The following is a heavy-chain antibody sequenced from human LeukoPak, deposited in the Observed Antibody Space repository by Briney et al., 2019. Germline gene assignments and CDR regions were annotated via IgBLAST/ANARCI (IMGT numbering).Heavy chain of an antibody. CDR3: ARARRSEYQGN. Sequence: GESLRLSCAASGFTVSSNFMSWVRQAPGKGLEWVSVIYSGGTTYYANSVKGRFTISRDNSKNSLYLQMSSLRAEDTGVYYCARARRSEYQGNWGQGTPVTVSS. J-gene: IGHJ4*02. D-gene: IGHD2-2*01. V-gene: IGHV3-66*01. CDR2: IYSGGTT. CDR1: GFTVSSNF.